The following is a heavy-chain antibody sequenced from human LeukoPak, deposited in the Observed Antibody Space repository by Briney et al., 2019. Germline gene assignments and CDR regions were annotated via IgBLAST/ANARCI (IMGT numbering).Heavy chain of an antibody. CDR3: ARALRDTGAFDI. CDR2: IGTAGDT. CDR1: GFTFSSYD. Sequence: PGGSLRLSCAASGFTFSSYDMHWVRQATGKGLEWVSAIGTAGDTYYPGSVKGRFTISRENAKNSLYIQMNSLRAGDTAVYYCARALRDTGAFDIWGQGTMVSVSS. J-gene: IGHJ3*02. V-gene: IGHV3-13*01. D-gene: IGHD1-14*01.